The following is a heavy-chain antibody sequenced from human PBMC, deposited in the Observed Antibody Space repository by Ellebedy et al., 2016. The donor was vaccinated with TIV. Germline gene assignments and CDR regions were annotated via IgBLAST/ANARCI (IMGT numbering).Heavy chain of an antibody. CDR3: ARYCSGGSCYDY. CDR1: GGSFSGYY. V-gene: IGHV4-34*01. D-gene: IGHD2-15*01. Sequence: SETLSLXCAVYGGSFSGYYWSWIRQPPGKGLEWIGEINHSGSTNYNPSLKSRVTISVDTSKNQFSLKLSSVTAADTAVYYCARYCSGGSCYDYWGQGTLVTVSS. CDR2: INHSGST. J-gene: IGHJ4*02.